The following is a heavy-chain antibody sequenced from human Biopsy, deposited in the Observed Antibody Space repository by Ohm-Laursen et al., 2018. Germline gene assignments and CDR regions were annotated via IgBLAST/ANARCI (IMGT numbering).Heavy chain of an antibody. CDR3: AHYYDLLTKYYYFDY. V-gene: IGHV2-26*01. CDR2: IVSNDET. D-gene: IGHD3-9*01. CDR1: GFSLSDHRVG. J-gene: IGHJ4*02. Sequence: ATQTLTLTSTVSGFSLSDHRVGVSWIRQPPGKALEWLGQIVSNDETSYSTSLKSRLTISKDTSKSQVILTMTNMDPVDTATYYCAHYYDLLTKYYYFDYWGQGTLVTVSS.